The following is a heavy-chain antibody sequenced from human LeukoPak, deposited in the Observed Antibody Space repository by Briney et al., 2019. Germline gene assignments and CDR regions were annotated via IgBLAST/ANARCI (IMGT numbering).Heavy chain of an antibody. D-gene: IGHD5-18*01. J-gene: IGHJ5*02. Sequence: SETLSLTCTVSGGSISSGDFYWTWIRQPPGKGLEWIGYIYYSGNTYYNPSLKNRVTISVDTSKNQFSLKLSSVTAADTAVYYCAATASNWFDPWGQGTLVTVSS. CDR3: AATASNWFDP. CDR1: GGSISSGDFY. V-gene: IGHV4-30-4*08. CDR2: IYYSGNT.